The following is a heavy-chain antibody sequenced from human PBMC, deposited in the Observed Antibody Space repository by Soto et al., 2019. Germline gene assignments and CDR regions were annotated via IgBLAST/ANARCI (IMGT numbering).Heavy chain of an antibody. CDR3: AVTVTGSRSPLAH. CDR2: IIPIYASP. CDR1: GGPFSSNA. Sequence: QVQLVQAGAEVKKPGSSVKVSCKASGGPFSSNAISWVRQAPGQGLEWMGGIIPIYASPNYAQNFQGRVTVTADKATSTAYLELSRLKFADSSIYYCAVTVTGSRSPLAHWGRGTLVIVSS. V-gene: IGHV1-69*06. D-gene: IGHD3-9*01. J-gene: IGHJ4*02.